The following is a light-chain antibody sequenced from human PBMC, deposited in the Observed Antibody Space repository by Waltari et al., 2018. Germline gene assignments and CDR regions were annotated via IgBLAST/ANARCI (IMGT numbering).Light chain of an antibody. V-gene: IGKV1-39*01. CDR2: AAY. CDR3: QQSYSTPQT. CDR1: QTISSY. J-gene: IGKJ1*01. Sequence: DIQMTQSPSSLSASVGDRVTITCRASQTISSYLNWYHQKPGKAPELLIYAAYRLQSGVPSRFSGSGSGTDFTLTISSLQPEDFATYYCQQSYSTPQTFGQGTKVEIK.